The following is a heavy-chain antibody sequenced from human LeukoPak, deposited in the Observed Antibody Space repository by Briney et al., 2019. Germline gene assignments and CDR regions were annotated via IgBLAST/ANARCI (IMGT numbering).Heavy chain of an antibody. CDR1: GFTFSIYA. CDR2: ISGSGGST. J-gene: IGHJ4*02. Sequence: GGSLRLSCAASGFTFSIYAMICVRQAPGKGLEWVSAISGSGGSTYYADSVKGRFTISRDNSKNTLYLQMNSLRAEDTAVYYCAKTMYYDSSGPFDYWGQGTLVTVSS. V-gene: IGHV3-23*01. D-gene: IGHD3-22*01. CDR3: AKTMYYDSSGPFDY.